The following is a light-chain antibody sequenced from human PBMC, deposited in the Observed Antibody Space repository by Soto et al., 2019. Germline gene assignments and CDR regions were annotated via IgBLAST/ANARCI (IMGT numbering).Light chain of an antibody. CDR3: QQYYSART. Sequence: DIVMTQSPDSLAVSLGERATINCTSSQSVLHSSNNKNYLAWYQQKPGQPPKLLIYWASTRESGVPDRFSSSGSGTDVTLSISSLQAEDVAVYYCQQYYSARTFGQGTKLEIK. J-gene: IGKJ2*02. V-gene: IGKV4-1*01. CDR2: WAS. CDR1: QSVLHSSNNKNY.